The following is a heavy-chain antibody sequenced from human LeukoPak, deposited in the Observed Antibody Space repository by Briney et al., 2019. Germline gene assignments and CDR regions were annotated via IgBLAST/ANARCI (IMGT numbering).Heavy chain of an antibody. CDR3: ARDATPGAAGTDYFDY. Sequence: SVKVSCKASGGTFSSYAISWVRQAPGQGLEWMGGIIPIFGTANYAQKFQGRVTITADESTSTAYMELSSLRSEDTAVYYCARDATPGAAGTDYFDYWGQGTLVTVSS. CDR1: GGTFSSYA. V-gene: IGHV1-69*13. D-gene: IGHD6-13*01. J-gene: IGHJ4*02. CDR2: IIPIFGTA.